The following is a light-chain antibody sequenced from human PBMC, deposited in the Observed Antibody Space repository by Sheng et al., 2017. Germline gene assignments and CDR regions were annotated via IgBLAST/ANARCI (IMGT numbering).Light chain of an antibody. CDR1: SIRNFG. CDR2: DNN. V-gene: IGLV3-21*02. Sequence: SYVLTQPPSVSVAPGQTARITCGGTSIRNFGVHWYQQKPGQAPLLVVFDNNDRPSGIPERFSGSKSGNTATLTISRVEAGDEADYSCQVWDTSSDHRCVFGGGTKLTVL. J-gene: IGLJ2*01. CDR3: QVWDTSSDHRCV.